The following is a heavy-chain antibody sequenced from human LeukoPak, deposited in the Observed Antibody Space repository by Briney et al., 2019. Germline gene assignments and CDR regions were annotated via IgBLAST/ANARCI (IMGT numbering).Heavy chain of an antibody. CDR2: ISWNSGSI. CDR3: AKHGYYYDSSGYYYDPYFDY. J-gene: IGHJ4*02. D-gene: IGHD3-22*01. CDR1: GFTFDDYA. V-gene: IGHV3-9*01. Sequence: GRSLRLSCAASGFTFDDYAMPWVRQAPGKGLEWVSGISWNSGSIGYADSVKGRFTISRDNAKNSLYLQMNSLRAEDTALYYCAKHGYYYDSSGYYYDPYFDYWGQGTLVTVSS.